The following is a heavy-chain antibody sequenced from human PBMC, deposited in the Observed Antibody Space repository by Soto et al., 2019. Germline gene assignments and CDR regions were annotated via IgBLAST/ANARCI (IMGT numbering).Heavy chain of an antibody. CDR2: ISYDGSNK. D-gene: IGHD3-9*01. V-gene: IGHV3-30-3*01. Sequence: GGSLRLSCAASGFVFSSYTIHWVRQAPGKGLEWVAVISYDGSNKYYSDSVKGRFTISRDNSKNTLYLQMNSLRAEDTAVYFCARDLVGGAYYDILTGFGTAFDIWGQGKMVTVSS. CDR1: GFVFSSYT. CDR3: ARDLVGGAYYDILTGFGTAFDI. J-gene: IGHJ3*02.